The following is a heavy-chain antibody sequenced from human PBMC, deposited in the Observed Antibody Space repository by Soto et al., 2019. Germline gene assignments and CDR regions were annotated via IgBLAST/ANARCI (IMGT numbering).Heavy chain of an antibody. CDR2: ISSSSSYT. J-gene: IGHJ1*01. V-gene: IGHV3-11*03. D-gene: IGHD6-19*01. CDR1: GFTFSNYY. CDR3: AGGQMSSSGCHCDEYLQH. Sequence: LRLSCAASGFTFSNYYMSWIRQAPGKGLEWVSYISSSSSYTNYADSVKGRLTISRDNAKNSLYLQMKSLRAEDTALYYCAGGQMSSSGCHCDEYLQHWGQGTLVTVSS.